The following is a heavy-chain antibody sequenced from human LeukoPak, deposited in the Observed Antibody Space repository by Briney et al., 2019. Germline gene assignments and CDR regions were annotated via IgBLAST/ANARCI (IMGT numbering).Heavy chain of an antibody. D-gene: IGHD2-15*01. CDR1: GGSISSYY. V-gene: IGHV4-59*01. CDR3: ARMGGSLYSYSWFDP. Sequence: ASETLSLTCTVSGGSISSYYWSWIRQPPGKGLEWIGYIYYSGSTNYNPSLKSRVTISVDRSKNQFSLKLSSVTAADTAAYYCARMGGSLYSYSWFDPWGQGTLVTVSS. CDR2: IYYSGST. J-gene: IGHJ5*02.